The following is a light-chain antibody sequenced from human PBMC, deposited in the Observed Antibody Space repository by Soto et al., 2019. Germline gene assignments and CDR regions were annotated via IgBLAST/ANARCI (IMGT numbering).Light chain of an antibody. CDR2: DVS. V-gene: IGLV2-14*01. Sequence: QSALTQPASVSGSPGQSITISCTGTSSDGGGYNYVSWYQQHPGKAPKLMTYDVSNRPSGVSNRFSGSKSGNTASLTLSGLQAEDEAEYYCSSYTRSSTLEVFGGGTKLTVL. CDR3: SSYTRSSTLEV. CDR1: SSDGGGYNY. J-gene: IGLJ2*01.